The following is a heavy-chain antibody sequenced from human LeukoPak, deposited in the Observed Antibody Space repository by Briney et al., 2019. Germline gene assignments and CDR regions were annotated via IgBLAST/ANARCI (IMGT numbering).Heavy chain of an antibody. V-gene: IGHV3-49*04. CDR2: ISSKAYGGTT. CDR1: GFTFGDYA. D-gene: IGHD3-3*01. CDR3: TRPQSSITIFGVVIAYNWFDP. Sequence: PGRSLRLSCTASGFTFGDYAMSWVRQAPGKGLEWVGFISSKAYGGTTEYAASVKGRFTISRDDSKSIAYLQMNSLKTEDTAVYYCTRPQSSITIFGVVIAYNWFDPWGQGTLVTVSS. J-gene: IGHJ5*02.